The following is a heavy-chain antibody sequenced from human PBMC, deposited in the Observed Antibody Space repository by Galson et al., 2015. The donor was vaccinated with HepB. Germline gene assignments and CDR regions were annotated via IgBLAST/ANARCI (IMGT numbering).Heavy chain of an antibody. CDR1: FRSYA. CDR3: ARDRGWDIAVAGAEYFQH. D-gene: IGHD6-19*01. CDR2: ISYDGSNE. V-gene: IGHV3-30-3*01. Sequence: FRSYAMHWVRQAPGKGLEWGAVISYDGSNEYYADSVKGRFTISRDNSKNTLYLQMNSLRAEDTAVYYCARDRGWDIAVAGAEYFQHWGQGTLVTVSS. J-gene: IGHJ1*01.